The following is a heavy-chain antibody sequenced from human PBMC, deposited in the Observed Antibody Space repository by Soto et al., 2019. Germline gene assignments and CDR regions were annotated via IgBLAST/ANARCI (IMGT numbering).Heavy chain of an antibody. CDR1: GGSISSGGYY. J-gene: IGHJ4*02. V-gene: IGHV4-31*03. CDR2: IYYSGST. CDR3: ARELRGYSGYDIIDY. Sequence: PSETLSLTCTVSGGSISSGGYYWSWIRQHPGKGLEWIGYIYYSGSTYYNPSLKSRVTISVDTSKNQFSLKLSSVTAADTAVYYCARELRGYSGYDIIDYWGQGTLVTVSS. D-gene: IGHD5-12*01.